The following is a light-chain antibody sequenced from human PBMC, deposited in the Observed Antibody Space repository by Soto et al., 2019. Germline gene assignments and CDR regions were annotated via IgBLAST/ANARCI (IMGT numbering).Light chain of an antibody. CDR1: SSDVGGYNS. V-gene: IGLV2-14*03. CDR2: DVS. Sequence: QSVLTQPASVSGSPGQSITISCTGTSSDVGGYNSVSWYQQHPGKAPKLMIFDVSNRPSGVSNRFSGSKSGNTASLTISGLQAEDEADYYCSSYTSKTTLVFGGGTKRDRP. CDR3: SSYTSKTTLV. J-gene: IGLJ2*01.